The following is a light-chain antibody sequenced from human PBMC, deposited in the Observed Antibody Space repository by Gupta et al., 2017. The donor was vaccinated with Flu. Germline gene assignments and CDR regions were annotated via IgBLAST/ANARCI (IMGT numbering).Light chain of an antibody. CDR2: END. V-gene: IGLV1-51*02. Sequence: VTISCSGSSSNIGNNFVSWYQQFPGTAPKLLIYENDRRPSGFTDRFSASKSGTSATLDITGLQTGDEADYYCGTWDSSLSPVVFGGGTKLTVL. J-gene: IGLJ2*01. CDR1: SSNIGNNF. CDR3: GTWDSSLSPVV.